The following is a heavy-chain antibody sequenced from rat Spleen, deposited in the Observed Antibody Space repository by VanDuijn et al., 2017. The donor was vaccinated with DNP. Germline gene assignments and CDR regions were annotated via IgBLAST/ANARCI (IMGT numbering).Heavy chain of an antibody. V-gene: IGHV5-31*01. Sequence: EGQLVESGGGLVHPGRSLKLSCVASGFTFNKYWMTWIRQAPGKGLEWIASITQDDGTTFYPDSVRGRFTISRDDAKSTLYLQMNSLRSEDTATYYCTRENWVLDYWGQGVMVTVSS. J-gene: IGHJ2*01. CDR2: ITQDDGTT. CDR3: TRENWVLDY. D-gene: IGHD5-1*01. CDR1: GFTFNKYW.